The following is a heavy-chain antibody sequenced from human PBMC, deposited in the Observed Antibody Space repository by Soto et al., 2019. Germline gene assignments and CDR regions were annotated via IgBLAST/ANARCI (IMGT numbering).Heavy chain of an antibody. Sequence: SLKVSCKPSGGTFSSYTISCVRHAPGQGLECMGRIIPILGIANYAQKFHGRATITADNSPSTAYMELSSPRSEDTAVYYCARDKGGGYLGYCSGGSCYPPWFDY. D-gene: IGHD2-15*01. CDR2: IIPILGIA. V-gene: IGHV1-69*04. CDR1: GGTFSSYT. J-gene: IGHJ4*01. CDR3: ARDKGGGYLGYCSGGSCYPPWFDY.